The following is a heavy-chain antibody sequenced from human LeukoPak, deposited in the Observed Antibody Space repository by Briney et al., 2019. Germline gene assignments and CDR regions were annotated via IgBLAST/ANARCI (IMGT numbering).Heavy chain of an antibody. J-gene: IGHJ4*02. CDR2: IKQDGGEK. D-gene: IGHD4-17*01. V-gene: IGHV3-7*05. Sequence: GGSPRLSCAASGFTFSRYWMNWVRQAPGKGLEWVANIKQDGGEKYYVDSVKGRFTISRDNAENSLYLQMNSLRAEDTAVYYCASSTTVSPFDYWGQGTLVTVSS. CDR1: GFTFSRYW. CDR3: ASSTTVSPFDY.